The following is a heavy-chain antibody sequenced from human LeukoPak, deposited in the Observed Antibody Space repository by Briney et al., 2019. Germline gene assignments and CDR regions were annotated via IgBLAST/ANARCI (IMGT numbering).Heavy chain of an antibody. D-gene: IGHD6-19*01. CDR2: IWSDGNDK. CDR3: AKDSAGYSSGWYMY. CDR1: GMHYI. J-gene: IGHJ4*02. Sequence: GGSLRLSCAASGMHYIMHWVRQAPGKGLEWVAVIWSDGNDKYYADSVRGRFTISRDNSKNTLYLQMSSLRAEDTAVYYCAKDSAGYSSGWYMYWGQGTLVTVSS. V-gene: IGHV3-30*02.